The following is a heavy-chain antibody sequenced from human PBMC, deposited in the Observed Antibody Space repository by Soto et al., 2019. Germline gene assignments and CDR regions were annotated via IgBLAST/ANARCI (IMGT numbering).Heavy chain of an antibody. CDR2: ISWDGGST. D-gene: IGHD5-12*01. CDR3: AKESGRDGYKSESYFDY. V-gene: IGHV3-43*01. CDR1: GFTFDDYT. J-gene: IGHJ4*02. Sequence: GGSLRLSCAASGFTFDDYTMHWVRQAPGKGLEWVSLISWDGGSTYYADSVKGRFTISRDNNKNSLYLQMNSLRTEDTALYYCAKESGRDGYKSESYFDYWGQGTLVTVSS.